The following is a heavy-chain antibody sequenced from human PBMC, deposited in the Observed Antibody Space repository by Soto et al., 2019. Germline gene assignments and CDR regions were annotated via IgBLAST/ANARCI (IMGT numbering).Heavy chain of an antibody. Sequence: GGSLSLSCEASGFTFNGYWMSWVRQAPGKGLGWVAYISSSSSTIYYADSVKGRFTISRDNAKNSLYLQMNSLRDEDTAVYYCARDAGYCSGGSCYPHWDYGMDVWGQGTTVTVSS. CDR2: ISSSSSTI. D-gene: IGHD2-15*01. V-gene: IGHV3-48*02. CDR1: GFTFNGYW. J-gene: IGHJ6*02. CDR3: ARDAGYCSGGSCYPHWDYGMDV.